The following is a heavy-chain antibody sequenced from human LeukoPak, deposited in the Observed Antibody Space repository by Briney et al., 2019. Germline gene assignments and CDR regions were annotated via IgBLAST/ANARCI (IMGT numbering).Heavy chain of an antibody. CDR2: INHSGST. D-gene: IGHD3-3*01. Sequence: PSETLSLTCAVYGGSFSGYYWSWIRQPPGKGLEWIGEINHSGSTNYNPSLKSRVTISVDTSKNQFSLKLSSVTAADTAVYYCARITIFGVVIRLYYFDYWGQGTLVTVSS. CDR3: ARITIFGVVIRLYYFDY. J-gene: IGHJ4*02. CDR1: GGSFSGYY. V-gene: IGHV4-34*01.